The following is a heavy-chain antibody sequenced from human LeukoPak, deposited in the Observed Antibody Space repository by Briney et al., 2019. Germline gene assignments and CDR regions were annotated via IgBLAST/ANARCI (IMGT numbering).Heavy chain of an antibody. V-gene: IGHV3-23*01. CDR1: GFTFSSHA. CDR2: IGGSGGGT. Sequence: GGSLRLSCAASGFTFSSHAMSWVRQAPGTGLEWVSAIGGSGGGTYYADSVKGRFTISRDNSKNTLYLQMSSLRAEDTAVYYCASAPGFFGRHYYSYGMDVWGQGTTVTVSS. D-gene: IGHD3/OR15-3a*01. J-gene: IGHJ6*02. CDR3: ASAPGFFGRHYYSYGMDV.